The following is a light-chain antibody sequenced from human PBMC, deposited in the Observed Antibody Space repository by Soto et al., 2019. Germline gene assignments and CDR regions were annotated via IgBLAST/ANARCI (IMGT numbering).Light chain of an antibody. CDR1: QSVSSW. CDR3: QHYKSYFFT. J-gene: IGKJ3*01. V-gene: IGKV1-5*01. CDR2: DAS. Sequence: GDRVTITCRASQSVSSWLAWYQQKPGIAPKLLIYDASSLESGVPSRFSGSGSGTEFTLTISSLQPDDFATYYCQHYKSYFFTFGPGTKVEIK.